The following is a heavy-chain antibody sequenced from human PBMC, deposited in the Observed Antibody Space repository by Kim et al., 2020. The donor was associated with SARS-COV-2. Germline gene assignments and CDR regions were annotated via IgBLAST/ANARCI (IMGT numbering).Heavy chain of an antibody. CDR1: GYTFTAHY. Sequence: ASVKVSCKASGYTFTAHYIEWVRQAPGQGLEWMGQMNPNTGDTLYAQIFQGRVTMTRDTPMSTAYMELSGLQSDDTAVYYCARESAAVTKRIYRMDVWGQGTTVTVSS. V-gene: IGHV1-2*06. CDR2: MNPNTGDT. D-gene: IGHD3-3*01. J-gene: IGHJ6*02. CDR3: ARESAAVTKRIYRMDV.